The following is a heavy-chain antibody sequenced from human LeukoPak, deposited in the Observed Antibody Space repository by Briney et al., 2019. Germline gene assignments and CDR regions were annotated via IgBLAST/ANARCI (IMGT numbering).Heavy chain of an antibody. CDR3: ARGWGAAAATPRGY. J-gene: IGHJ4*02. D-gene: IGHD6-13*01. CDR2: ISSSSSYI. V-gene: IGHV3-21*01. Sequence: GGSLRLSCAASGFTFSSYSMNWVGQAPGKGLEWVSSISSSSSYIYYADSVKGRFTISRDNAKNSLYLQMNSLRAEDTAVYYCARGWGAAAATPRGYWGQGTPVTVSS. CDR1: GFTFSSYS.